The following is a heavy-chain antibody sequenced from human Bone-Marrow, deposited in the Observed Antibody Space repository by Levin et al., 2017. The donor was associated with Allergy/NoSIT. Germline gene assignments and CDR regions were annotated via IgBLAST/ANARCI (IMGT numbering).Heavy chain of an antibody. CDR3: ARDRSVGQQLVYYVDS. CDR2: ISASSSNI. D-gene: IGHD6-13*01. V-gene: IGHV3-48*02. Sequence: GESLKISCVGSGFTFASFAMNWVRQAPGKGLEWVAYISASSSNIHYADSVKGRFTISRDNVKNSLWLQMNSLTDEDTAVYYCARDRSVGQQLVYYVDSWGQGTLVTVSS. CDR1: GFTFASFA. J-gene: IGHJ4*02.